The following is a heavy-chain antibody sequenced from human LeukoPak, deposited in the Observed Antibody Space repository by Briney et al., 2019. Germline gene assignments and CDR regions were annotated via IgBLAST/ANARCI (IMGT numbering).Heavy chain of an antibody. CDR3: ARDEPVYGEFLLY. V-gene: IGHV3-7*01. CDR2: INQGGSAK. J-gene: IGHJ4*02. Sequence: GGSLRLSCAASGFTLSSYWMSWVRQAPGKGLEWVANINQGGSAKSYVDSLKGRFTISRDNTRNSMYLQMSSLRAEDTAVYYCARDEPVYGEFLLYWGQGTLVTVSS. D-gene: IGHD3-10*01. CDR1: GFTLSSYW.